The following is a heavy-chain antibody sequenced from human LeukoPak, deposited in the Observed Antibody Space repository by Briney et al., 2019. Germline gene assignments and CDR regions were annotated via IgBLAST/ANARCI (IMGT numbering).Heavy chain of an antibody. V-gene: IGHV3-21*04. CDR3: ARNKYSSGWRYNWFDP. D-gene: IGHD6-19*01. CDR2: ISSSSSYI. Sequence: GGSLRLSCAASGFTFSSYSMNWVRQAPGKGLEWVSSISSSSSYIYYADSVKGRFTISRDNSKNTLYLQMNRLRAEDTAVYYCARNKYSSGWRYNWFDPWGQGTLVTVSS. J-gene: IGHJ5*02. CDR1: GFTFSSYS.